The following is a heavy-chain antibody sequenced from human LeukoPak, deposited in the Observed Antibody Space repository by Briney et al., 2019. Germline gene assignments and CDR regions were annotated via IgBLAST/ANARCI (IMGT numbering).Heavy chain of an antibody. Sequence: SETLSLTCTVSGGSISSYYWSWIRQPPGKGLEWIGYIYYSGSTNYNPSLKSRVTISVDTSKNQFSLKLSSVTAADTAVYYCARRGYYDSSGYYSNWGQGTMVTVSS. J-gene: IGHJ3*01. D-gene: IGHD3-22*01. V-gene: IGHV4-59*08. CDR1: GGSISSYY. CDR3: ARRGYYDSSGYYSN. CDR2: IYYSGST.